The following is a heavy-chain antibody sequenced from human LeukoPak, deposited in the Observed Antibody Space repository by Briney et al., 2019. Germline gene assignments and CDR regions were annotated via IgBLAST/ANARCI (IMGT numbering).Heavy chain of an antibody. CDR3: ARPVGSRGGYDSSGYYYGDAFDI. Sequence: GESLKISCKGSGYSFTSYWIGWVRQMPGKGLEWMGIIYPGDSDTRYSPSFQGQVTISADKSISTAYLQWSSLKASDTAMYYCARPVGSRGGYDSSGYYYGDAFDIWGQGTMATVSS. CDR1: GYSFTSYW. J-gene: IGHJ3*02. CDR2: IYPGDSDT. D-gene: IGHD3-22*01. V-gene: IGHV5-51*01.